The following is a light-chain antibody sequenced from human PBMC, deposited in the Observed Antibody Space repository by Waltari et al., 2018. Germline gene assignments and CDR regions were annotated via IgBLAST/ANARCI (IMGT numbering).Light chain of an antibody. CDR1: QSISSW. Sequence: DIPMTQSPSTPSASVGDRVTIPCRASQSISSWLAWYQQKPGKAPKLLIYKASSLESGVPSRFSGSGSGTEYTLTISSLQPDDFATYYCQQYNSYPMYTFGQGTKLEIK. J-gene: IGKJ2*01. V-gene: IGKV1-5*03. CDR2: KAS. CDR3: QQYNSYPMYT.